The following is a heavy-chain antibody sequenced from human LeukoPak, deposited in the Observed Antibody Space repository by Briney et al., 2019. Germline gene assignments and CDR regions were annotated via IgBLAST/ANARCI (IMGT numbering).Heavy chain of an antibody. CDR1: GGSISSYY. Sequence: PSETLSLTCTVSGGSISSYYWSWIRQPAGKGLEWIGRIYTSGSTNYNPSLKSRVTMSVDTSKNQFPLKLSSVTAADTAAYYCARDRYDSSGYHLHMDVWGKGTTVTVSS. V-gene: IGHV4-4*07. D-gene: IGHD3-22*01. CDR2: IYTSGST. J-gene: IGHJ6*03. CDR3: ARDRYDSSGYHLHMDV.